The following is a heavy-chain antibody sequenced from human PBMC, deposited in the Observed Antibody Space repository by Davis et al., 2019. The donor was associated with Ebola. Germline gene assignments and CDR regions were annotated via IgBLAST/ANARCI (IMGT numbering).Heavy chain of an antibody. V-gene: IGHV4-34*01. CDR1: GGSFSGYY. J-gene: IGHJ4*02. CDR2: INHSGST. Sequence: SETLSLTCAVYGGSFSGYYWSWIRQPPGKGLEWIGEINHSGSTNYNPSLKSRVTISVDTSKNQFSLKLSSVTAADTAVYYCARGPSIWGFDYWGQGTLVTVSS. CDR3: ARGPSIWGFDY. D-gene: IGHD7-27*01.